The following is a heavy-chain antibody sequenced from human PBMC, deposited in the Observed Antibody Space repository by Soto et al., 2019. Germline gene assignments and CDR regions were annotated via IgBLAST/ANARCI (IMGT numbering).Heavy chain of an antibody. CDR2: IYGGGDT. Sequence: EVQLVETGGGLIQPGGSLRLSCAASGFTVSSNYMSWVRQAPGKGLEWVSVIYGGGDTYYADSVKGRFTISRDNFNNTLYLQMSRLRVEDTARYFCVRERAAYWFDPWGQGTLVTVSS. J-gene: IGHJ5*02. CDR3: VRERAAYWFDP. CDR1: GFTVSSNY. V-gene: IGHV3-53*02.